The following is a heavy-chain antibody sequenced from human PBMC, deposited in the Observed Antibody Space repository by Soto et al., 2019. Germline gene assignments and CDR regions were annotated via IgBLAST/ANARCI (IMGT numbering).Heavy chain of an antibody. J-gene: IGHJ5*02. D-gene: IGHD2-15*01. CDR3: ARGRGYCNGGSCKAGFDP. CDR1: GGSFSGYY. CDR2: INHSGNT. V-gene: IGHV4-34*01. Sequence: QVQLQQWGAGLLKPSETLSLTCAVYGGSFSGYYWSWIRQPPGKGLEWIGEINHSGNTNYNPSLKSRVTISVDPSKNQFSLKLSSVTAADTAVYYCARGRGYCNGGSCKAGFDPWGQGTLVTVSS.